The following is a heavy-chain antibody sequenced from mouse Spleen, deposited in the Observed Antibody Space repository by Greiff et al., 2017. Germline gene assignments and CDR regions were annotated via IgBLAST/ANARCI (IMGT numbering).Heavy chain of an antibody. CDR3: ARQTTMIVFDY. V-gene: IGHV5-9-3*01. D-gene: IGHD2-4*01. J-gene: IGHJ2*01. CDR1: GFTFSSYA. Sequence: EVQGVESGGGLVKLGGSLKLSCAASGFTFSSYAMSWVRQTPEKRLEWVATISSGGGNTYYPDSVKGRFTISRDNAKNTLYLQMSSLKSEDTAMYYCARQTTMIVFDYWGQGTTLTVSS. CDR2: ISSGGGNT.